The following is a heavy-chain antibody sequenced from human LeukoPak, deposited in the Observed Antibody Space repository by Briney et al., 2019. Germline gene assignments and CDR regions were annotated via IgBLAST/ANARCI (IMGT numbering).Heavy chain of an antibody. V-gene: IGHV4-39*01. CDR2: IYYSGST. CDR1: GGSISSSGYY. J-gene: IGHJ4*02. CDR3: ATAYSGNYYYFDY. Sequence: SQTLSLTCTVSGGSISSSGYYWGWIRQPPGQGLEWIGSIYYSGSTYYNPSLKSRVTISVDTSNNQFFLKLSSVTAADTAVFYCATAYSGNYYYFDYWGQGTLVTVSS. D-gene: IGHD1-26*01.